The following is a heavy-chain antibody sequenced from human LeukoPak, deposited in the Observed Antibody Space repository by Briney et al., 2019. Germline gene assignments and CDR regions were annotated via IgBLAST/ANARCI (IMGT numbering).Heavy chain of an antibody. V-gene: IGHV4-34*01. Sequence: SETLSLTCAVYGGSFSGYYWSWIRQPPGKGLEWIGEINHSGSTSYNPSLKSRVTISVDTSKNQFSLKLSSVTAADTAVYYCARPRSRTTVTTGYFQHWGQGTLVTVSS. CDR3: ARPRSRTTVTTGYFQH. CDR1: GGSFSGYY. J-gene: IGHJ1*01. CDR2: INHSGST. D-gene: IGHD4-17*01.